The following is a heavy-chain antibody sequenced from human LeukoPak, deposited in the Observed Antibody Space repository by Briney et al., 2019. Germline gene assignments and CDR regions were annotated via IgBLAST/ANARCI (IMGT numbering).Heavy chain of an antibody. J-gene: IGHJ4*02. CDR2: ISSSGSTI. CDR3: ARDQQLWLLGY. CDR1: GFTLSSYE. Sequence: GGSLRLSCAASGFTLSSYEMNWVRQAPGKGLEWVSYISSSGSTIYYADSVKGRFTISRDNAKNSLYLQMNSLRAEDTAVYYCARDQQLWLLGYWGQGTLVTVSS. V-gene: IGHV3-48*03. D-gene: IGHD5-18*01.